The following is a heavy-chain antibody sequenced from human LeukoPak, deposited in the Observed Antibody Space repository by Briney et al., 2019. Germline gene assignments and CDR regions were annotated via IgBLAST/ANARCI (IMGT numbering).Heavy chain of an antibody. CDR3: ARGYCSSSSGYLYYCHMDV. CDR1: GYTFTSYD. D-gene: IGHD2-2*01. J-gene: IGHJ6*03. CDR2: MNLNSGNT. V-gene: IGHV1-8*01. Sequence: ASVKVSCKASGYTFTSYDIHWVRQATGQGLEWMGWMNLNSGNTGYAQKFQGRVTITRNTSISTAYMELSSLRSEDTALYYCARGYCSSSSGYLYYCHMDVWGKGTTVIVSS.